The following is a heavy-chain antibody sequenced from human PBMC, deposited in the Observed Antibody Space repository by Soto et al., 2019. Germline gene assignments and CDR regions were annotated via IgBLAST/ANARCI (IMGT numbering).Heavy chain of an antibody. D-gene: IGHD5-18*01. CDR3: ARSATAPSSDYYYGMDV. CDR1: GGTFSSYA. Sequence: SVKVSCKASGGTFSSYAISWVRQAPGQGLEWMGGIIPIFGTANYAQKFQGRVTITADESTSTAYMELSSLRSEDTAVYYCARSATAPSSDYYYGMDVWGQGTTVTVSS. V-gene: IGHV1-69*13. CDR2: IIPIFGTA. J-gene: IGHJ6*02.